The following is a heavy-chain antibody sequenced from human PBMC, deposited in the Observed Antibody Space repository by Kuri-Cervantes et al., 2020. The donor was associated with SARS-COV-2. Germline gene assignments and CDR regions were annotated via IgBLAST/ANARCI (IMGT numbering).Heavy chain of an antibody. V-gene: IGHV4-38-2*01. J-gene: IGHJ4*02. CDR2: IYHSGST. CDR3: ARHTSPITMVRGVNLGPYYFDY. Sequence: SETLSLTCAVSGYSISSGYYWGWIRQPPGKGLEWIGSIYHSGSTYYNPSLKSRVTISVDTSKNQFSLKLSSVTAADTAVYYCARHTSPITMVRGVNLGPYYFDYWGQGTLVTVSS. D-gene: IGHD3-10*01. CDR1: GYSISSGYY.